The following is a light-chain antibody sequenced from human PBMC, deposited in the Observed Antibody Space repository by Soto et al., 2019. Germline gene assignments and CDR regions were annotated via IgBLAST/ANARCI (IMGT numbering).Light chain of an antibody. CDR1: QNINTH. J-gene: IGKJ2*01. CDR2: LAS. Sequence: DIQMTQSPFSLSASVGDRVTITCRASQNINTHLNWYQQKPGKAPKLLIYLASSLKSGVPSRFSGSGSGTDFTLTISSLQPEDSATYYCQQSFNTPPDTCGQGTKLEIK. CDR3: QQSFNTPPDT. V-gene: IGKV1-39*01.